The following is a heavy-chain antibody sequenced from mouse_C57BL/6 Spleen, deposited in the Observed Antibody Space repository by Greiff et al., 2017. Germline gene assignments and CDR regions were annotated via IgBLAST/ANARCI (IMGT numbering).Heavy chain of an antibody. CDR3: ARLDYYYGSSYIYCFDY. D-gene: IGHD1-1*01. Sequence: EVQLVESGGDLVKPGGSLKLSCAASGFTFSSYGMSWVRQTPDKRLEWVATISSGGSYTYYPDSVKGRFTISRDNAKNTLYLQMSSLKSEDTAMYYCARLDYYYGSSYIYCFDYWGQGTTLTVSS. V-gene: IGHV5-6*01. CDR2: ISSGGSYT. CDR1: GFTFSSYG. J-gene: IGHJ2*01.